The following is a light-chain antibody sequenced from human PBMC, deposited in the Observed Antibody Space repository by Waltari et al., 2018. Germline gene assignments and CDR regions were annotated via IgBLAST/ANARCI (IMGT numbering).Light chain of an antibody. J-gene: IGLJ3*02. CDR2: DVI. V-gene: IGLV2-11*01. CDR1: SSDVGGYTY. CDR3: CSYAGSYPWV. Sequence: QSALTQPRSVSGSPGQSVTISCTGTSSDVGGYTYVSWYQQHPDKAPKLMIYDVIKRPSGVPDRFSGSKSGNTASLTISGLQAEDEADYYCCSYAGSYPWVFGGGTKLTVL.